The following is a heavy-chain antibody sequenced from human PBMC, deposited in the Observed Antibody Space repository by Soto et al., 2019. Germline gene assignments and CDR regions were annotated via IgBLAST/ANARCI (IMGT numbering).Heavy chain of an antibody. CDR2: IYSGGST. D-gene: IGHD3-22*01. Sequence: PGGSLRLSCAASGSTVSSNYMSWVRQAPGKGLEWVSVIYSGGSTYYADSVKGRFTISRDNSKNMLYLQMNSLRAEDTAVYYCARESFYDSSGYHDYWGQGTLVTVSS. CDR1: GSTVSSNY. V-gene: IGHV3-53*01. CDR3: ARESFYDSSGYHDY. J-gene: IGHJ4*02.